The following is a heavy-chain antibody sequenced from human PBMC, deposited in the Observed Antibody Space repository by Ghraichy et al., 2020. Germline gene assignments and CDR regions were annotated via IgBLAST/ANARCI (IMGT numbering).Heavy chain of an antibody. CDR3: ARVIGTVEVAGTGKYYFDY. CDR2: IHHSGST. D-gene: IGHD6-19*01. Sequence: SETLPLTCTVSGGSVSSSNYYWGWIRQPPGKGLEWIANIHHSGSTYYNPSLKSRVTISIDTSKNQFSLNVTSVTAADTAVYYCARVIGTVEVAGTGKYYFDYWGQGTLGTVSS. J-gene: IGHJ4*02. CDR1: GGSVSSSNYY. V-gene: IGHV4-39*01.